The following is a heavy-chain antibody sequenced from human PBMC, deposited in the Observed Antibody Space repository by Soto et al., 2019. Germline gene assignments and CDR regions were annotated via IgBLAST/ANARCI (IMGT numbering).Heavy chain of an antibody. CDR3: AKLGFVLIEIYYFHH. D-gene: IGHD2-8*01. V-gene: IGHV3-23*01. J-gene: IGHJ1*01. Sequence: HPGVSLRLSCTASGVTFSSYAMSWFRQAPGKELEWVSTISGNSGKTNYAESVKGRFSISRDNSKNTVHLQLDSLRAEDTAVYFCAKLGFVLIEIYYFHHWGHGNLVTVYS. CDR1: GVTFSSYA. CDR2: ISGNSGKT.